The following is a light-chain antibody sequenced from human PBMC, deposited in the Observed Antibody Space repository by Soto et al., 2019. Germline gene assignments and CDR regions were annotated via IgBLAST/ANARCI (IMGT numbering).Light chain of an antibody. Sequence: SALTQPASVSGSPGQSITISCTGTSSDVGGYNYVSWYQQHPGKAPKLMIYEVSNRPSGVSNRFSGSKSGNTASLTISGLQAEDEADYYCSSYTSSSTLEGYVFGTGTKVTVL. V-gene: IGLV2-14*01. CDR2: EVS. CDR3: SSYTSSSTLEGYV. J-gene: IGLJ1*01. CDR1: SSDVGGYNY.